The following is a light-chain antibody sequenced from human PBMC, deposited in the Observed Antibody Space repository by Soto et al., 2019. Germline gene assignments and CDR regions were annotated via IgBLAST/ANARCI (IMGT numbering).Light chain of an antibody. CDR3: QQRT. V-gene: IGKV3-11*01. Sequence: EIVLTQSPATLSLSPGERATLSCRASQSISSYLAWYQQKPGQAPRLLIHDASNRATGIPVRFSGSGSGTDFTLTISSLEPEDFAVYYCQQRTFGQGTRLE. CDR2: DAS. CDR1: QSISSY. J-gene: IGKJ5*01.